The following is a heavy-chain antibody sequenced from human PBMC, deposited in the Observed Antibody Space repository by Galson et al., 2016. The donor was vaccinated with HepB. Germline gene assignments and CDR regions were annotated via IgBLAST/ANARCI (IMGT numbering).Heavy chain of an antibody. CDR3: TKDRIDCSGWVRDY. Sequence: SLRLSCAASGFTFSSYAMSWVRQAPGKGLQWVSAIGGSGISRNYADSVQGRFTISRDNPKNTLCLQMSSLRDEDTAVYYCTKDRIDCSGWVRDYWGQGTLITVST. J-gene: IGHJ4*02. D-gene: IGHD6-19*01. V-gene: IGHV3-23*01. CDR2: IGGSGISR. CDR1: GFTFSSYA.